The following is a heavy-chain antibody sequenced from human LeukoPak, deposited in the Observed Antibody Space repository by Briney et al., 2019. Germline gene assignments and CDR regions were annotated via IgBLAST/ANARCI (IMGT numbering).Heavy chain of an antibody. D-gene: IGHD6-19*01. V-gene: IGHV3-15*01. Sequence: GGSLRLSCAASGSAFCTAWMSWVRQAPGKGLEWIGRIRSKTDGGTTDYAAPVKDRVTISRDDSKNTLFLQINSLKTDDTAAYYCTTYVAVSGTRHFDSWGQGALVIVSS. CDR1: GSAFCTAW. CDR2: IRSKTDGGTT. CDR3: TTYVAVSGTRHFDS. J-gene: IGHJ4*02.